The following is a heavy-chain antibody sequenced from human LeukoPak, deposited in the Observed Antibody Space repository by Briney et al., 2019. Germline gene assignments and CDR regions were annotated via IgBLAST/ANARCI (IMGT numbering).Heavy chain of an antibody. CDR2: IIPIFGTTA. J-gene: IGHJ4*02. V-gene: IGHV1-69*06. Sequence: SVNVSCKASGGRFSRNVISLVRQTPGQGLEWMGGIIPIFGTTANYAQKFQGRVTITADKSTNTAYMELSSLTSDDTGVYYCARDQLGFDFWGQGTQVTVSS. CDR1: GGRFSRNV. D-gene: IGHD1-1*01. CDR3: ARDQLGFDF.